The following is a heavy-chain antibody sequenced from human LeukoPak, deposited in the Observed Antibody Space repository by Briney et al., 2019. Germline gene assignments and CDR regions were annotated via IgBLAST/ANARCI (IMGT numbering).Heavy chain of an antibody. CDR1: GFTFSSYS. Sequence: PGGSLRLSCAASGFTFSSYSMNWVRQAPGKGLEWVSSISSSSSYIYYADSVKGRFTISRDNAKNSLYLQMNSLRAEDTAVYYCARSSGKVRAFDIWGQGTMVTVSS. CDR3: ARSSGKVRAFDI. V-gene: IGHV3-21*01. J-gene: IGHJ3*02. D-gene: IGHD6-6*01. CDR2: ISSSSSYI.